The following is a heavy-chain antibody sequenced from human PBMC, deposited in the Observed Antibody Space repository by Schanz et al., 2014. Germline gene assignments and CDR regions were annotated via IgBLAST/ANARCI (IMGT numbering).Heavy chain of an antibody. D-gene: IGHD3-9*01. Sequence: QLMQSGSEVRKPGASVKVSCKASGYIFGSHGMTWVRQAPGQGLEWMGRIIPILGITNVAQTFQGRVTMTADKSTSTVYMEVSGLRSEDTAVYYCAKVDRTRYYAMDVWGQGTTVTVSS. CDR3: AKVDRTRYYAMDV. CDR1: GYIFGSHG. V-gene: IGHV1-69*04. CDR2: IIPILGIT. J-gene: IGHJ6*02.